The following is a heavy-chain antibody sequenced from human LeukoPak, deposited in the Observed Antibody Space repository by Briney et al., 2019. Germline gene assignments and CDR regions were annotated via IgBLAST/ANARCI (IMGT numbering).Heavy chain of an antibody. V-gene: IGHV3-30*02. CDR1: GFTFSSFG. Sequence: GGSLRLSCAASGFTFSSFGMHWVRQAPGKGLEWVASIRFDGSNEKYADSVKGRFTISRDNPKNTLYVQMNSLSAEDTALYYCAKGTAGIGVAGTFGCLDYWGQGTLVAVSS. CDR3: AKGTAGIGVAGTFGCLDY. J-gene: IGHJ4*02. D-gene: IGHD6-19*01. CDR2: IRFDGSNE.